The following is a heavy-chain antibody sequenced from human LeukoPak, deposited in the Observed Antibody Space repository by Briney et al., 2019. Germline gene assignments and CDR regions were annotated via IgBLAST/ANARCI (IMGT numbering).Heavy chain of an antibody. Sequence: GESLKISCKGSGYSFTSYWIGWVRQVPGKGLEWMGIIYPGDSDTRYSPPFQGQVTISADKSISTAYLQWSSLKASDTAMYYCATTYYYDSSAHGAFDIWGQGTMVTVSS. J-gene: IGHJ3*02. V-gene: IGHV5-51*01. CDR1: GYSFTSYW. CDR3: ATTYYYDSSAHGAFDI. CDR2: IYPGDSDT. D-gene: IGHD3-22*01.